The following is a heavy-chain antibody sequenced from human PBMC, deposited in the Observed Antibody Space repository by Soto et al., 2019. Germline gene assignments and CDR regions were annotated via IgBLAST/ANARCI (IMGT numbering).Heavy chain of an antibody. CDR2: INHSGST. CDR1: GGSFSGYY. Sequence: SETLSLTCAVSGGSFSGYYWSWIRQPPGKGLEWIGEINHSGSTNYNPSLKSRVSISVDTSQNQVSLNLSSVTAADTAVFFCAGAPKIFGIFSRAMGGPTGSAPGAQGTPAPVPP. CDR3: AGAPKIFGIFSRAMGGPTGSAP. V-gene: IGHV4-34*01. D-gene: IGHD3-3*01. J-gene: IGHJ5*02.